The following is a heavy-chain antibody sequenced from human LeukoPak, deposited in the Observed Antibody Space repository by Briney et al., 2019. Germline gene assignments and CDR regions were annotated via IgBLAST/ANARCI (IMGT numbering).Heavy chain of an antibody. J-gene: IGHJ6*02. CDR1: GYTLTELS. D-gene: IGHD3-10*01. CDR3: ATAVWFGAYGMDV. Sequence: AAVKVSCKVSGYTLTELSMYWVRQAPGKGLEWMGGFDPEGGETIYAQKFQGRVTMTEDTSTDTAYMELSSLRSEDTAVYYCATAVWFGAYGMDVWGQGTTVTVSS. V-gene: IGHV1-24*01. CDR2: FDPEGGET.